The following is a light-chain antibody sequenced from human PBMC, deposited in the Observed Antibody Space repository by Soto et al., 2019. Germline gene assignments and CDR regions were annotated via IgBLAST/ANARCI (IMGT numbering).Light chain of an antibody. CDR3: QQVISYPPG. Sequence: DIQLTQSPSFLSASVGDRVTITCRASQGISTFLAWYQQRPGKAPKLLIYAASTLQSGVPSRFSGSGSGTEFTLTISSLQPADSATYYCQQVISYPPGFGPGTKVDIK. CDR1: QGISTF. J-gene: IGKJ3*01. V-gene: IGKV1-9*01. CDR2: AAS.